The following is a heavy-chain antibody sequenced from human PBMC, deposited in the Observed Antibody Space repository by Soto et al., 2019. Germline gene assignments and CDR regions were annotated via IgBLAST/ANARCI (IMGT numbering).Heavy chain of an antibody. D-gene: IGHD3-16*01. CDR2: ISGYNGHT. CDR1: GYTFTTYG. CDR3: AREGEMPYYYYGLDV. J-gene: IGHJ6*02. V-gene: IGHV1-18*01. Sequence: QVQLVQSGAEVRKPGASVKVSCKASGYTFTTYGISWVRQAPGQGLEWMGWISGYNGHTKYAQKFQGRVTMTTDTSTSTVYMYLRSLRSDDTVVYYCAREGEMPYYYYGLDVWGQGTTVTVSS.